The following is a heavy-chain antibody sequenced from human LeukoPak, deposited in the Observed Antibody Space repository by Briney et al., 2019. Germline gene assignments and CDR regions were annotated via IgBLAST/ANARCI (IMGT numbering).Heavy chain of an antibody. CDR2: IYYSGST. CDR3: ARLRWGSSGWDTPYYYYYMDV. Sequence: SETLSLTCTVSGGSISSSSYYWGWIRQPPGKGLEWIGSIYYSGSTYYNPSLKSRVTISVDTSKNQFSLKLSSVTAADTAVYYCARLRWGSSGWDTPYYYYYMDVWGKGTTVTVSS. J-gene: IGHJ6*03. V-gene: IGHV4-39*01. CDR1: GGSISSSSYY. D-gene: IGHD6-25*01.